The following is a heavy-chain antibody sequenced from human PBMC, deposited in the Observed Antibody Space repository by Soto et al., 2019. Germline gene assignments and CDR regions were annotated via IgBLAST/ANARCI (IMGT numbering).Heavy chain of an antibody. CDR3: ARAWSVTGYYIHDAFDI. CDR1: GGSISSYY. Sequence: PSETLSLTCTVSGGSISSYYWSWIRQPPGKGLEWIGYIYYSGSTNYNPSLKSRVTISVDTSKNQFSLKLSSVTAADTAVYYCARAWSVTGYYIHDAFDIWGPGTVVTVSS. CDR2: IYYSGST. V-gene: IGHV4-59*01. J-gene: IGHJ3*02. D-gene: IGHD3-9*01.